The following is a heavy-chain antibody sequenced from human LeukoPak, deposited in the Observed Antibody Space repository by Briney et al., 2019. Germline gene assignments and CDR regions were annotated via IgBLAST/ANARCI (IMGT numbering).Heavy chain of an antibody. J-gene: IGHJ4*02. CDR1: GDSVSSNSAT. CDR3: ARAMRTAAAGTFYFDY. Sequence: SQTLSLTCAISGDSVSSNSATWNWIRQSPSRGLEWLGRTYYRSKWHNDYAVSVKSRITINPDTSKNQFSLQLNSVTPEDTAVYYCARAMRTAAAGTFYFDYWGQGTLVTVSS. CDR2: TYYRSKWHN. D-gene: IGHD6-25*01. V-gene: IGHV6-1*01.